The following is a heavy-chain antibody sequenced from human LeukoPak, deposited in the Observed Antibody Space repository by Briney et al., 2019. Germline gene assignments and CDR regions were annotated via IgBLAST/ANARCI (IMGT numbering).Heavy chain of an antibody. CDR1: GFTFSSYW. CDR3: AKAANEWELLAGYFDY. D-gene: IGHD1-26*01. Sequence: GGSLRLSCAASGFTFSSYWMAWVRQAPGKGLEWVANIKQDGSEKNYVDSVKGRFTISRDNSKNTLYLQMNSLRAEDTAVYYCAKAANEWELLAGYFDYWGQGTLVTVSS. V-gene: IGHV3-7*03. CDR2: IKQDGSEK. J-gene: IGHJ4*02.